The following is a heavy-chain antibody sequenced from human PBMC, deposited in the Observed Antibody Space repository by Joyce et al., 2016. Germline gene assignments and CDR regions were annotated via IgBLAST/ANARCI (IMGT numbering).Heavy chain of an antibody. Sequence: EVQLVESGGGLVQPGGSLRLSCAASGFPFRSYWMSWVRQAPGKVLEWVANIKRDGSDKKYVDSVKGRFTISRDNAKNLLYLQMDSLRAEDTAVYYCARVSVDRVFATNYFDFWGQGTLATVSS. CDR3: ARVSVDRVFATNYFDF. V-gene: IGHV3-7*03. CDR1: GFPFRSYW. CDR2: IKRDGSDK. D-gene: IGHD2-8*01. J-gene: IGHJ5*01.